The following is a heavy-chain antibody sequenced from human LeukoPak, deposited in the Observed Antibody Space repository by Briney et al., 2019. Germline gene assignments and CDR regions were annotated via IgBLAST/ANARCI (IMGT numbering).Heavy chain of an antibody. V-gene: IGHV3-30*02. D-gene: IGHD3-3*01. CDR2: IRYDGSNK. J-gene: IGHJ5*02. CDR1: GFTFSSYG. CDR3: AKPFGDEYLEDWFDP. Sequence: GGSLRLSCAASGFTFSSYGMQWVRQAPGKGLEWVAFIRYDGSNKYYADSVKGRFTISRDKSKNTLYLQMNSLRAEDTAVYYCAKPFGDEYLEDWFDPWGQGTLVTVSS.